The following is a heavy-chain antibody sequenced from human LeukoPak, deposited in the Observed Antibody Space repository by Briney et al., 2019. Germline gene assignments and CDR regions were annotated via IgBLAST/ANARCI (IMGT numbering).Heavy chain of an antibody. CDR3: ARDLEAGWYTSSSWYQRRPDNWFDP. CDR2: IWYDGSNK. Sequence: GRSLRLSCAASGFTFSSYGMHWVRQAPGKGLEWVAVIWYDGSNKYYADSVKGRFTISRDNSKNTLYLQMNSLRAEDTAVYYCARDLEAGWYTSSSWYQRRPDNWFDPWGQGTLVTVSS. CDR1: GFTFSSYG. V-gene: IGHV3-33*01. J-gene: IGHJ5*02. D-gene: IGHD6-13*01.